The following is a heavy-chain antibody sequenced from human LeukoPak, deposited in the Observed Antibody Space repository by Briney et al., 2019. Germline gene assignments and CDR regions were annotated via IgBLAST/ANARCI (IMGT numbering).Heavy chain of an antibody. Sequence: SETLSLTCTVSGGSISTYYWNWIRQPPGKGLEWIGYIYYSGSTNYNPSLQSRVTISVDTSKNQFSLKLSSVTAADTAVYYCARDGMATISVWFDPWGQGTLVTVPS. J-gene: IGHJ5*02. CDR3: ARDGMATISVWFDP. CDR2: IYYSGST. D-gene: IGHD5-24*01. CDR1: GGSISTYY. V-gene: IGHV4-59*12.